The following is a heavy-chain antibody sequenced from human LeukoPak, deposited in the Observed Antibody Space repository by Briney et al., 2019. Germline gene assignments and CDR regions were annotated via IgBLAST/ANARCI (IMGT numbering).Heavy chain of an antibody. J-gene: IGHJ4*02. V-gene: IGHV1-18*01. CDR2: ISSNSDNT. CDR1: GYTFTSYG. CDR3: ARDWGSIKVIADY. D-gene: IGHD7-27*01. Sequence: ASVNVSCKATGYTFTSYGISWGRQAPGQGLEGMGWISSNSDNTNYAQKLQGRVTMTTDTSTSTAYMELRSLRSDDTALCFCARDWGSIKVIADYWGQGTLVTVSS.